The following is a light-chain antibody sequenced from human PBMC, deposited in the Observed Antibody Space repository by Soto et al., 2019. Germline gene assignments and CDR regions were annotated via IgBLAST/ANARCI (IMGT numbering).Light chain of an antibody. CDR2: AAS. V-gene: IGKV1-12*01. CDR1: QGISNW. J-gene: IGKJ2*01. CDR3: QQAYSLPVT. Sequence: DIQLTQSPSSVSASVGDRVTLTCRASQGISNWLAWYQQKPGKAPTLLISAASTLQGGVPSRFSGSFSGTDFTLTITSLQAEDFATSFCQQAYSLPVTFGQGTKLEIK.